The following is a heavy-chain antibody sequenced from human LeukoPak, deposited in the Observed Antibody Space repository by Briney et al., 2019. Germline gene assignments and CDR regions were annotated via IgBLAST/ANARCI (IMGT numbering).Heavy chain of an antibody. J-gene: IGHJ4*02. CDR2: ICGSGGCT. Sequence: PGESLRLSCEASGFTLNTYAIYRVRQAPGKGLEWVSGICGSGGCTYYADSVKGRFTISRDNSKNTVYLQMNSLTADDAAVYYCAKTTVGYSSGRYPGWPADCWGQGTLVTVSS. CDR1: GFTLNTYA. CDR3: AKTTVGYSSGRYPGWPADC. D-gene: IGHD6-19*01. V-gene: IGHV3-23*01.